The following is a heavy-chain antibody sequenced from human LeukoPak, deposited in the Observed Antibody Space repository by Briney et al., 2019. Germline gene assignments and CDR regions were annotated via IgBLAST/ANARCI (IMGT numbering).Heavy chain of an antibody. D-gene: IGHD3-3*01. CDR1: GGSISSGDYY. Sequence: PSQTLSLTCTVSGGSISSGDYYWSWIRQPPGKGLEWIGYVYYSGSTYYNPSLKSRVTISVDTSKNQFSLKLSSVTAADTAVYYCASSNFWSGYYLNRYFDPWGQGTLVTVSS. CDR3: ASSNFWSGYYLNRYFDP. J-gene: IGHJ4*02. V-gene: IGHV4-30-4*08. CDR2: VYYSGST.